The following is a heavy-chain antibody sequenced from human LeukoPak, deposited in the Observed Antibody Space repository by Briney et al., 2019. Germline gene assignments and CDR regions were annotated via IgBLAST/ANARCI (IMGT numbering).Heavy chain of an antibody. CDR2: IYPGDSDT. V-gene: IGHV5-51*01. Sequence: GESLKIFCKGSGYSFTSYWIGWVRQMPGKGLEWMGIIYPGDSDTRYSPSFQGQVTISADKSISTAYLQWSSLKASDTAMYYCARLAYSSSWNDAFDIWGQGTMVTVSS. D-gene: IGHD6-13*01. CDR3: ARLAYSSSWNDAFDI. CDR1: GYSFTSYW. J-gene: IGHJ3*02.